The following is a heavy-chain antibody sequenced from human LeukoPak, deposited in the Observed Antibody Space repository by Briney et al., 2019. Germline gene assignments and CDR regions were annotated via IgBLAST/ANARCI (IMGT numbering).Heavy chain of an antibody. CDR3: AKGEDYGSGTVHFAP. Sequence: PSGTLSLNCAVSGGSISSFNWWSWVRPPPGKGLEWIGEIYHGGSTNYNPSLKSRVAMSVDRSRNQFSLRLNSVTAADTAVYYCAKGEDYGSGTVHFAPWGQGTLVTVSS. D-gene: IGHD3-10*01. CDR1: GGSISSFNW. J-gene: IGHJ5*02. CDR2: IYHGGST. V-gene: IGHV4-4*02.